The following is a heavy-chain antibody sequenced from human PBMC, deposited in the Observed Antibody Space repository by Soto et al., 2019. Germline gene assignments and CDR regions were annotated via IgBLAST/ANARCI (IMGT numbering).Heavy chain of an antibody. J-gene: IGHJ4*02. Sequence: QVQLVESGGGVVQPGRSLRLSCAASGFTFSSYSMHWVRQAPGKGLEWVAVISYDGSNKYYADSVKGRFTISRDNSKNTLYLQMNSLRAEDEAVYYCLRVPSSGGRPHFASWGQGALVTVAS. CDR1: GFTFSSYS. CDR3: LRVPSSGGRPHFAS. D-gene: IGHD3-16*01. CDR2: ISYDGSNK. V-gene: IGHV3-30-3*01.